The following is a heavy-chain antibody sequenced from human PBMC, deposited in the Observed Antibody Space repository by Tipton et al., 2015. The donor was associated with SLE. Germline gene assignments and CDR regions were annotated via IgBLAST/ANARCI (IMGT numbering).Heavy chain of an antibody. CDR2: IYFTGSS. CDR1: GDSISSGDYY. CDR3: ARDEPDGMDV. Sequence: TLSLTCNVSGDSISSGDYYWSWIRQPPGKGLEWIGYIYFTGSSYYNPSLKSRVTISVDTSKNQFSLNMASVTAADTAVYYCARDEPDGMDVWGQGTTVTVSS. V-gene: IGHV4-30-4*08. J-gene: IGHJ6*02. D-gene: IGHD1-14*01.